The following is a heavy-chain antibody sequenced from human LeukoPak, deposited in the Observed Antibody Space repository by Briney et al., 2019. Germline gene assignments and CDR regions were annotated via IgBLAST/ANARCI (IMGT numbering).Heavy chain of an antibody. J-gene: IGHJ4*02. V-gene: IGHV4-34*01. Sequence: SETLPLTCAVYGGSFSGYYWSWIRQPPGKGLEWIGEINHSGSTNYNPSLKSRVTISVDTSKNQFSLKLSSVTAADTAVYYCARIQLWSRGYFDYWGQGTLVTVSS. CDR3: ARIQLWSRGYFDY. D-gene: IGHD5-18*01. CDR1: GGSFSGYY. CDR2: INHSGST.